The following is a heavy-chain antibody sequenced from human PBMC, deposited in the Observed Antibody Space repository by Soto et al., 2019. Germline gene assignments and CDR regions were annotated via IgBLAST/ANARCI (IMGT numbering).Heavy chain of an antibody. D-gene: IGHD3-22*01. CDR1: GYSFTSYW. Sequence: PGESLKISCKGSGYSFTSYWISWVRQMPGKGLEWMGRIDPSDSYTNYSPSFQGHVTISADKSISTAYLQWSSLKASDTAMYYCARRPYDSSRYSAFDIWGQGTMVTVSS. V-gene: IGHV5-10-1*01. J-gene: IGHJ3*02. CDR3: ARRPYDSSRYSAFDI. CDR2: IDPSDSYT.